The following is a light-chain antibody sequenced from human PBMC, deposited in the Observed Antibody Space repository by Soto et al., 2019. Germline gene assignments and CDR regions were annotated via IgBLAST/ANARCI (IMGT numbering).Light chain of an antibody. CDR3: QSYDSSVSGSKV. CDR1: RAAYD. J-gene: IGLJ1*01. Sequence: QSVLTQPPSVSGAPGPRVTISNTGSRAAYDVHWYQQVPGTAPKLLIYGNNNRPSGVPERFSGSKSGTSASLAITGLQAEDEADYYCQSYDSSVSGSKVFGTGTKVTVL. CDR2: GNN. V-gene: IGLV1-40*01.